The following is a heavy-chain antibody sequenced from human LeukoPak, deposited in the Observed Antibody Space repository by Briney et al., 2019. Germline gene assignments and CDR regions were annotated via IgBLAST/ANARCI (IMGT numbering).Heavy chain of an antibody. CDR3: AKGRGTTVTAAANY. V-gene: IGHV3-23*01. D-gene: IGHD4-17*01. Sequence: GGSLRLSCAASGFTFSNYSMSWVRQAPGKGLEWGSTISGTGGTTYYADSVEGRFTISRDNSKNTLFLQFNSLRADDTAVYYCAKGRGTTVTAAANYWGQGTLVTVSS. CDR2: ISGTGGTT. CDR1: GFTFSNYS. J-gene: IGHJ4*02.